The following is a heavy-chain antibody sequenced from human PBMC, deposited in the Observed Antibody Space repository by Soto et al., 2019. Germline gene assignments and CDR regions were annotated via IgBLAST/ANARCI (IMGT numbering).Heavy chain of an antibody. CDR2: IYYSGST. J-gene: IGHJ3*02. CDR1: GGSISSYY. D-gene: IGHD2-15*01. Sequence: SETLSLTCTVSGGSISSYYWSWIRQPPGKGLEWIGYIYYSGSTNYNPSLKSRVTISVDTSKNQFSLKLSSVTAADTAVYYCARSRCPSTVVTGCGAFDTWGKGTMVNVSS. V-gene: IGHV4-59*01. CDR3: ARSRCPSTVVTGCGAFDT.